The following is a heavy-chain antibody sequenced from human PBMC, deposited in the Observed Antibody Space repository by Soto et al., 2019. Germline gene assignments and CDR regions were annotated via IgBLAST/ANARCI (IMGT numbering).Heavy chain of an antibody. D-gene: IGHD3-10*01. CDR1: GGSFSGYY. V-gene: IGHV4-34*01. CDR2: INHSGST. CDR3: ARERRQPKSITMVRHNWFDP. Sequence: QVQLQQWGAGLLKPSETLSLTCAVYGGSFSGYYWSWIRQPPGKGLEWIGEINHSGSTNYNPSLKSRVTISVDTSKNQFPLKLSSVTAADTAVYYCARERRQPKSITMVRHNWFDPWGQGTLVTVSS. J-gene: IGHJ5*02.